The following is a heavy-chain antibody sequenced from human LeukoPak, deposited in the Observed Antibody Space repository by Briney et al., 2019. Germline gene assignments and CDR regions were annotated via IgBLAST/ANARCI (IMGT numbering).Heavy chain of an antibody. J-gene: IGHJ4*02. D-gene: IGHD3-10*01. Sequence: GGSLRLSCGASGFTFTTYAMTWVRQAPGKGLEWVSSITGSGGSTYYGDSVKGRFTISRDNSKNTLYLQMNSLRAEDTAVYYCAKEMGFKIREVMLGFFEYWGQGTLVTVSS. CDR1: GFTFTTYA. V-gene: IGHV3-23*01. CDR3: AKEMGFKIREVMLGFFEY. CDR2: ITGSGGST.